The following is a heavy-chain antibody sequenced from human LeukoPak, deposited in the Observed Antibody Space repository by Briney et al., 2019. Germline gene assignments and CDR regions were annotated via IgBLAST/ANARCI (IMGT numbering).Heavy chain of an antibody. D-gene: IGHD3-22*01. J-gene: IGHJ4*02. CDR3: AKGAEYYYDSVSDY. CDR1: GFPFSSYA. CDR2: ISGSGGST. V-gene: IGHV3-23*01. Sequence: GSLRLSCAASGFPFSSYAMRWVRQAPGKGLEWVSAISGSGGSTYYADSVKGRFTISRDNSKNTLYLQMNSLRADDTAVYYCAKGAEYYYDSVSDYWGQGTLVTVSS.